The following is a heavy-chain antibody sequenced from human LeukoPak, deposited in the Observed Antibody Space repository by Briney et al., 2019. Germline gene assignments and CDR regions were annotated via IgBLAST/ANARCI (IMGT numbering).Heavy chain of an antibody. V-gene: IGHV3-30*02. J-gene: IGHJ4*02. CDR3: AKRGGYCSGGSCYQFDY. CDR1: GFTFSSYG. CDR2: IRFDEVNK. Sequence: GGSLRLPCAAYGFTFSSYGMHWVRQAPGKGLEWVAFIRFDEVNKYYAESVKGRFTISRDNSKNTLYLQMNSLRSEDTAVYFCAKRGGYCSGGSCYQFDYWGQGTLVTVSS. D-gene: IGHD2-15*01.